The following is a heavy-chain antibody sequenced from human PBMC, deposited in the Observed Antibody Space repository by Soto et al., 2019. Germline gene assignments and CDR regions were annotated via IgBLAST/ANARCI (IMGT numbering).Heavy chain of an antibody. CDR1: GFTFSSYG. CDR2: ISYDGSNK. D-gene: IGHD2-2*02. CDR3: AKGSCSSCYKGFDY. Sequence: GGSLRLSCAASGFTFSSYGMHWVRQAPGKGLEWVAVISYDGSNKYYADSVKGRFTISRDNSKNTLYLQMNSLRAEDTAVYYCAKGSCSSCYKGFDYWGQGTLVTVSS. J-gene: IGHJ4*02. V-gene: IGHV3-30*18.